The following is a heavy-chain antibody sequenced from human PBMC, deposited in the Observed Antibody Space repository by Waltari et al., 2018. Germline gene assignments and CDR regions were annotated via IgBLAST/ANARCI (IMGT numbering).Heavy chain of an antibody. CDR1: GFNFGNYG. V-gene: IGHV3-30*18. J-gene: IGHJ6*02. D-gene: IGHD7-27*01. Sequence: QVQLVESGGGVVQPARSLRLPCAASGFNFGNYGLHWVRQAPGKGLEWVALISFDGSNEDYSDSVKGRFTISRDNSKNTLFLQMSRLRAEDTAMYYCAKDQWTGDYYYGMDVWGQGTTVTVSS. CDR2: ISFDGSNE. CDR3: AKDQWTGDYYYGMDV.